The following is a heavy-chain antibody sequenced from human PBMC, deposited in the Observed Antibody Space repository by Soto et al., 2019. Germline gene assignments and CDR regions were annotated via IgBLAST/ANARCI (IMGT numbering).Heavy chain of an antibody. V-gene: IGHV3-33*01. CDR2: IWNDGTKK. CDR1: GFTFTNYG. D-gene: IGHD2-21*01. Sequence: QVQLVESGGGVVQPGRSLRLSCAASGFTFTNYGMHWVRQAPGKGLEWVALIWNDGTKKYYVDSVKGRFTISRDNSKNTLYLQMNSLRADDTAVYYCASDLASDAKLSYWYFYLWGRGTLVAVSS. CDR3: ASDLASDAKLSYWYFYL. J-gene: IGHJ2*01.